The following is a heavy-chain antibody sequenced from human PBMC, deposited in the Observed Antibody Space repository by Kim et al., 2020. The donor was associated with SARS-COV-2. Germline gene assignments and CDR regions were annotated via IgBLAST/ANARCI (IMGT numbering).Heavy chain of an antibody. J-gene: IGHJ4*02. D-gene: IGHD3-22*01. CDR3: ARGNKRTYYYDSSGYYYFDY. V-gene: IGHV3-48*02. Sequence: RFTISRDNAKNSLYLKMNSLRDEDTAVYYCARGNKRTYYYDSSGYYYFDYWGQGTLVTVSS.